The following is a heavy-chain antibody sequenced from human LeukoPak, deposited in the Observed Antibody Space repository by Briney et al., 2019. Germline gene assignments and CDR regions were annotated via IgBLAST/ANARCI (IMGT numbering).Heavy chain of an antibody. J-gene: IGHJ4*02. CDR1: GFTFSSYG. V-gene: IGHV3-30*03. CDR3: ARVEGHGYFDY. Sequence: PGGSLRLSCAASGFTFSSYGMHWVRQAPGKGLEWVAVISYDGSNKYYADSVKGRFTISRDNSKNTLYLQMGSLRAEDMAVYYCARVEGHGYFDYWSQGTLVTVSS. CDR2: ISYDGSNK. D-gene: IGHD3-3*01.